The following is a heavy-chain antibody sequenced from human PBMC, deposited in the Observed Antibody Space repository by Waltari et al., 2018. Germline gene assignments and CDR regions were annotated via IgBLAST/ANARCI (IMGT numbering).Heavy chain of an antibody. CDR2: VNPNSGNT. Sequence: QVQLVQTGAEVLRPGAAVKVSCQASGYTFINYEINWVRQAAGQGLEWMGWVNPNSGNTAYAQKFQGRISMTWDTFTRTAYMELSNLRSDDTAVFYCARGRDVFANFDYNWFDPWGQGTLVTVSS. CDR3: ARGRDVFANFDYNWFDP. J-gene: IGHJ5*02. V-gene: IGHV1-8*02. D-gene: IGHD3-3*01. CDR1: GYTFINYE.